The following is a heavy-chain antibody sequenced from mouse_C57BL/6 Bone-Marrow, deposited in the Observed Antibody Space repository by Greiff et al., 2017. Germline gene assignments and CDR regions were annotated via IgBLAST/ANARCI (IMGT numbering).Heavy chain of an antibody. CDR3: ERVDTTVVDRYYFDY. V-gene: IGHV1-69*01. CDR1: GYTFTSYW. J-gene: IGHJ2*01. Sequence: QVQLQQPGAELVMPGASVKLSCKASGYTFTSYWMHWVKQRPGQGLEWIGEIDPSDSYTNYNQKFKGKSTLTVDKSSSTAYLQLSSLTSEDSAVYYWERVDTTVVDRYYFDYWGQGTTLTVSS. D-gene: IGHD1-1*01. CDR2: IDPSDSYT.